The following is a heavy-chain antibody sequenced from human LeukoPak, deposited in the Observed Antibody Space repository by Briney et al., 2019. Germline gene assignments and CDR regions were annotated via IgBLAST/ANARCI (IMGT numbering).Heavy chain of an antibody. V-gene: IGHV3-23*01. Sequence: GGSLRLSCAASGFTFSSYAMSWVRQAPGKGLEWVSAISGSGGSTYYADSVKGRFTISRDNSKNTLYLQMNSLRAEDTAVYYCAKGIANWGSYYMDVWGKGTTVTVSS. D-gene: IGHD7-27*01. CDR2: ISGSGGST. CDR1: GFTFSSYA. J-gene: IGHJ6*03. CDR3: AKGIANWGSYYMDV.